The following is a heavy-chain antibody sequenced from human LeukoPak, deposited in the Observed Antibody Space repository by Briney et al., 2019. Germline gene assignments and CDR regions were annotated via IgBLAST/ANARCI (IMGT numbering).Heavy chain of an antibody. CDR2: ISWDGGST. CDR1: GFTFDDYT. V-gene: IGHV3-43*01. J-gene: IGHJ4*02. Sequence: GGSLRLSCAASGFTFDDYTMHWVRQAPGKGLEWVSLISWDGGSTYYADSVKGRFTISRDNSKNPLYLQMNSLRTEDTALYYCAKGGVYDSSGYDIDYWGQGTLVTVSS. CDR3: AKGGVYDSSGYDIDY. D-gene: IGHD3-22*01.